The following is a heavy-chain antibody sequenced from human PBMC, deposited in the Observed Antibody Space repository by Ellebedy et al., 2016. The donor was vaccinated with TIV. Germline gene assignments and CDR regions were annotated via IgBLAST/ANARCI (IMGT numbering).Heavy chain of an antibody. CDR3: ARASKTYYYGMDV. J-gene: IGHJ6*02. CDR1: GFTSYSYA. CDR2: IYSGGRT. Sequence: PGGSLRLSCSASGFTSYSYAMSWVRQAPGKGLEWISVIYSGGRTFYAGSVKGRFTISRDNSKNTVYLQMNRLRAEDTAVCHCARASKTYYYGMDVWGQGTTVIVSS. V-gene: IGHV3-53*01.